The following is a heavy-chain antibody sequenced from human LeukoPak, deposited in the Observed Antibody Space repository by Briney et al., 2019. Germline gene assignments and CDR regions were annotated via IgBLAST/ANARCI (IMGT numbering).Heavy chain of an antibody. V-gene: IGHV3-23*01. CDR3: AKDLPDSGYDGYLDY. CDR1: GFTFSDFA. J-gene: IGHJ4*02. D-gene: IGHD5-12*01. CDR2: ISGSGGST. Sequence: PGGSLRLSCAASGFTFSDFAMGWVRHAPGKGLHWVAAISGSGGSTYYADSVKGRFTISRDNSKNTVNLQMNSLGADDTAVYYCAKDLPDSGYDGYLDYWGQGTLVTVSS.